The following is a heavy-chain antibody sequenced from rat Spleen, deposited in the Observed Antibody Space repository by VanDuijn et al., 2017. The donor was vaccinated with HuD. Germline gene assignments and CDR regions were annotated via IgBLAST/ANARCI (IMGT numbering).Heavy chain of an antibody. CDR3: ARHRSYYSSYVYAFDY. Sequence: EVQLVESGGGSVQPGRSMRLSCAVSGLSFSNYDMAWVRQAPTKGLEWVASISYDGTATYYRDSVKGRFIISRDNAKNTLYLQMDSLRSEDTATYYCARHRSYYSSYVYAFDYWGQGVMVTVSS. J-gene: IGHJ2*01. CDR1: GLSFSNYD. D-gene: IGHD1-2*01. V-gene: IGHV5-25*01. CDR2: ISYDGTAT.